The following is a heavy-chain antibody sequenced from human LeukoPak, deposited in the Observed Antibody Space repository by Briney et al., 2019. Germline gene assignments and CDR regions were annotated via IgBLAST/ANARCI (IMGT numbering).Heavy chain of an antibody. J-gene: IGHJ3*02. V-gene: IGHV4-59*01. D-gene: IGHD5-18*01. CDR3: ARPLRYGYLEAFDI. CDR2: IYYTGST. Sequence: TSETLSLTCIVSGGSIDIYYWSWIRQPPGKGLGWIGYIYYTGSTNYNPSLKSRVTISVDTSKNQFSLKLSSVTAADTAVYYCARPLRYGYLEAFDIWGRGTMVTVSS. CDR1: GGSIDIYY.